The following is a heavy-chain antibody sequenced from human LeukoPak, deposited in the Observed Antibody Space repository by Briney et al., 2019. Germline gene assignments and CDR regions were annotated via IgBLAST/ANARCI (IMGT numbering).Heavy chain of an antibody. CDR3: ARDAGYCSSTSCQGGWFDP. D-gene: IGHD2-2*01. Sequence: EASVKVSCTASGYTFTGYYMHWVRQAPGQGLEWMGWINPNSGGTNYAQKFQGRVTMTRDTSISTAYMELSRLRSDDTAVYYCARDAGYCSSTSCQGGWFDPWGQGTLVTVSS. CDR1: GYTFTGYY. V-gene: IGHV1-2*02. CDR2: INPNSGGT. J-gene: IGHJ5*02.